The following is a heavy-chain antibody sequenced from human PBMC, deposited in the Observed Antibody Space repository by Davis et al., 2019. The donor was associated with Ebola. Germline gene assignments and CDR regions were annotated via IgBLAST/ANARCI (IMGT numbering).Heavy chain of an antibody. CDR3: TAGSGGY. CDR2: IKQDGSEK. V-gene: IGHV3-7*03. Sequence: PGGSLRLSCKGAGYTFSNYWIGWVRQAPGKGLEWVANIKQDGSEKYYVDSVKGRFTISRDNAKNSLYLQMNSLRAEDTAVYYCTAGSGGYWGQGTLVTVSS. CDR1: GYTFSNYW. J-gene: IGHJ4*02. D-gene: IGHD3-16*01.